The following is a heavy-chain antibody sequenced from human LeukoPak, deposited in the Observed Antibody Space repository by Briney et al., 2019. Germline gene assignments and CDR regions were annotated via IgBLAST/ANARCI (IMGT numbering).Heavy chain of an antibody. CDR2: IKSKTDGGTT. V-gene: IGHV3-15*01. D-gene: IGHD4-17*01. CDR3: TTDHKKLGGYYEGY. J-gene: IGHJ4*02. Sequence: GGSLRLSCAASGFTFSNAWMSWVRQAPGKGLEWVGRIKSKTDGGTTDYAAPVKGRFTISRDDSKNTLYLQMNSLKTEDTAVYYCTTDHKKLGGYYEGYWGQGTLVTVSS. CDR1: GFTFSNAW.